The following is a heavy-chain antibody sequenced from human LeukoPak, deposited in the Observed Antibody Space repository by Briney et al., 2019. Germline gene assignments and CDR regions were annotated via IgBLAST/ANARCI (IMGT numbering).Heavy chain of an antibody. D-gene: IGHD6-13*01. J-gene: IGHJ5*02. CDR3: ARGGGQQLPFHWFDP. Sequence: SETLSLTCTVSGGSISSYYWGWIRQPPGKGLEWIGRIYTSGSTNYNPSLKSRVTMSVDTSKNQFSLKLSSVTAADTAVYYCARGGGQQLPFHWFDPWGQGTLVTVSS. V-gene: IGHV4-4*07. CDR2: IYTSGST. CDR1: GGSISSYY.